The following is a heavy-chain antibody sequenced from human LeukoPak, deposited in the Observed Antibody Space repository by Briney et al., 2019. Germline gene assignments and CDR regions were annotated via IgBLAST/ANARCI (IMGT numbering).Heavy chain of an antibody. D-gene: IGHD2/OR15-2a*01. J-gene: IGHJ4*02. CDR2: IYYSGST. Sequence: SETLSLTCTVSGGSISSYYWSWIRQPPGKGLEWIGYIYYSGSTNYNPSLKSRVTISVDTSKNQFSLKLSSVTAADTAVYYCASGQLDWTTYYFDYWGQGTLVTVSS. V-gene: IGHV4-59*01. CDR3: ASGQLDWTTYYFDY. CDR1: GGSISSYY.